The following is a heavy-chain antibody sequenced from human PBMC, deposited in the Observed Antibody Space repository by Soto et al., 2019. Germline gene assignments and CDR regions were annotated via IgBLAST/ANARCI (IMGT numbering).Heavy chain of an antibody. V-gene: IGHV4-59*08. CDR2: IYYSGST. Sequence: QVQLQESGPGLVKPSETLSLTRTVSGGSISSYYWSWIRQPPGKGLEWIGYIYYSGSTNYNPSLKSRVTISVDTSNNQFSLKLSSVTAADTAVYYCARRWGAAFDYWGQGTLVTVSS. J-gene: IGHJ4*02. D-gene: IGHD1-26*01. CDR3: ARRWGAAFDY. CDR1: GGSISSYY.